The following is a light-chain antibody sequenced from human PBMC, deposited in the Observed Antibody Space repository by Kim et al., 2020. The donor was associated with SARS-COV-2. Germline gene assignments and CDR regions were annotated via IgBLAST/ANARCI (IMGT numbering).Light chain of an antibody. CDR2: GNS. Sequence: TCSCTGSSSNVGAGYDVHWYQQLPGTAPKLLIYGNSNRPSGVPDRFSGSKSGTSASLAITGLQAEDEADYYCQSYDSSLSGSRVVFGGGTQLTVL. CDR3: QSYDSSLSGSRVV. CDR1: SSNVGAGYD. J-gene: IGLJ2*01. V-gene: IGLV1-40*01.